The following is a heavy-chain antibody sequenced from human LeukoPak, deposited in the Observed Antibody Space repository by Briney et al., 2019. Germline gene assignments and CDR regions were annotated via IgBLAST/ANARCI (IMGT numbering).Heavy chain of an antibody. D-gene: IGHD3-10*01. CDR2: INHSGST. Sequence: SETLSLTCAVYGGSFSGYYWSWIRQPPGKGLEWIGEINHSGSTNYNPSLKSRVTISVDTSKNQFSLKLSSVTAADTAVYYCARHGYYYGSGSYAPWGQGTLVTVSS. J-gene: IGHJ4*02. V-gene: IGHV4-34*01. CDR1: GGSFSGYY. CDR3: ARHGYYYGSGSYAP.